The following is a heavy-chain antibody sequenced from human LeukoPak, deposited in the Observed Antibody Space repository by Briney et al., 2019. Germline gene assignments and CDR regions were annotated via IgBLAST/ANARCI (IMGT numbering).Heavy chain of an antibody. CDR1: GGSFSGYY. D-gene: IGHD3-22*01. CDR3: ARGLRYTMIVVVITFDY. V-gene: IGHV4-34*01. Sequence: SETLSLTCAVYGGSFSGYYWSWIRRPPGKGLEWIGEINHSGSTNYNPSLKSRVTISVDTSKNQFSLKLSSVTAADTAVYYCARGLRYTMIVVVITFDYWGQGTLVTVSS. J-gene: IGHJ4*02. CDR2: INHSGST.